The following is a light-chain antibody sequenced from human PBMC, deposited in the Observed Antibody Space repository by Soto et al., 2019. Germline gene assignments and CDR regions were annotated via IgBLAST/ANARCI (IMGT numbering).Light chain of an antibody. CDR3: QQYNSFIWT. CDR2: KAS. V-gene: IGKV1-5*03. Sequence: DIQMTQSPCALSASVGDRFTIICRASQTISSWLAWYQQKGGQAPKLLISKASILDSGVPSRFSGSGSGTEFNLTISSLQPEDFATYYCQQYNSFIWTFGQGTKVDIK. CDR1: QTISSW. J-gene: IGKJ1*01.